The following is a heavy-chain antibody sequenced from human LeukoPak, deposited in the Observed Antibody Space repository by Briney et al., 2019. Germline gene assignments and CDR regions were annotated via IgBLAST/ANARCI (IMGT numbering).Heavy chain of an antibody. CDR1: GYSFTSYW. Sequence: GESLKISCKGSGYSFTSYWIGWVRQMPGKGLEWMGIIYPGDSDTRYSPSFQGQVTISADKSISTAYLQWSSLKASDTAMYYCARSPYYDFWSGYYTVFDYFDYWGQGTLVTVSS. CDR2: IYPGDSDT. D-gene: IGHD3-3*01. V-gene: IGHV5-51*01. J-gene: IGHJ4*02. CDR3: ARSPYYDFWSGYYTVFDYFDY.